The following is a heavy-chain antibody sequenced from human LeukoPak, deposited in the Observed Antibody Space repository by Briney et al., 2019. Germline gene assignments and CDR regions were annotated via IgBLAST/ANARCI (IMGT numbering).Heavy chain of an antibody. CDR1: GYSISNGYY. CDR2: ISHRGST. Sequence: PSETLSLTCTVSGYSISNGYYWGWIRQPPGKGLEWVGSISHRGSTYYNPSLKSRVTISVDTSKNQFSLKLSSVTAADTAVYYCARDYDFWSGYPPDAFDIWGQGTMVTVSS. CDR3: ARDYDFWSGYPPDAFDI. V-gene: IGHV4-38-2*02. D-gene: IGHD3-3*01. J-gene: IGHJ3*02.